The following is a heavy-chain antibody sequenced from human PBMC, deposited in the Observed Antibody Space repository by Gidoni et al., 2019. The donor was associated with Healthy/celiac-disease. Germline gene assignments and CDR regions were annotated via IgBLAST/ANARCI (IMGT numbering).Heavy chain of an antibody. D-gene: IGHD6-19*01. CDR2: INPNSGGT. CDR1: GSTFTGYY. Sequence: QVQLVPSGAEVKKPGASVKVSCKASGSTFTGYYMHWVRQAPGQGREWMGWINPNSGGTNYAQKFQGWVTMTRDTSISTAYMELSRLRSDDTAVYYCARDRRIAVAGSVGGYGMDVWGQGTTVTVSS. V-gene: IGHV1-2*04. CDR3: ARDRRIAVAGSVGGYGMDV. J-gene: IGHJ6*02.